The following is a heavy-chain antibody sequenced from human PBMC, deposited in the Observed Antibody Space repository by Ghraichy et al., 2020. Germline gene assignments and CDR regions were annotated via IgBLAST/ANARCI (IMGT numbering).Heavy chain of an antibody. CDR3: ARQVISGSPSDAFDI. J-gene: IGHJ3*02. V-gene: IGHV4-39*01. D-gene: IGHD1-26*01. CDR1: GGSISSSSYY. Sequence: TLSLTCTVSGGSISSSSYYWGWIRQPPGKGLEWIGSIYYSGSTYYNPSLKSRVTISVDTSKNQFSLKLSSVTAADTAVYYCARQVISGSPSDAFDIWGQGTMVTVSS. CDR2: IYYSGST.